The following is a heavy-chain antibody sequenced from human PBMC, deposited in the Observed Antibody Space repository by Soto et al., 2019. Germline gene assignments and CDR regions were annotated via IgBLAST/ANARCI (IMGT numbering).Heavy chain of an antibody. CDR3: AKDLSSGWPPGWFDP. CDR2: ISYEGSNK. J-gene: IGHJ5*02. D-gene: IGHD6-19*01. CDR1: GFTFSSYG. Sequence: GGSLRLSCAASGFTFSSYGMHWVRQAPGKGLEWVAVISYEGSNKYYADSVKGRFTISRDNSKNTLYLQMNSLRVEDTAVYYCAKDLSSGWPPGWFDPWGQGTLVTVSS. V-gene: IGHV3-30*18.